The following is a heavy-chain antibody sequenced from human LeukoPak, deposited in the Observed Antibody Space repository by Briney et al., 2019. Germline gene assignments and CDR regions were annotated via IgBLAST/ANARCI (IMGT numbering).Heavy chain of an antibody. Sequence: RGSLRLSCAASGFTFSSYSMNWVRQAPGKGLEWVSSISSSSGYIYYADSVKGRFTISRENAKNSLYLQMNSLRAEDTAVYYCASPVIVTKRNYYYGMDVWGKGTTVTVSS. CDR1: GFTFSSYS. CDR3: ASPVIVTKRNYYYGMDV. V-gene: IGHV3-21*01. D-gene: IGHD2-15*01. CDR2: ISSSSGYI. J-gene: IGHJ6*04.